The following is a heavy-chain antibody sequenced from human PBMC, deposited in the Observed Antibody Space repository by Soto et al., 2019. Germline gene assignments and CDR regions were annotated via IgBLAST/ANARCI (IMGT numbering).Heavy chain of an antibody. CDR1: GFTFSSYA. CDR3: VKDLRLSLWFGELLYIPSDAFDI. J-gene: IGHJ3*02. Sequence: GGSLRLSCSASGFTFSSYAMHWVRQAPGKGLEYVSAISSNGGSTYYADSVKGRFTISRDNSKNTLYLQMSSLRAEDTAVYYCVKDLRLSLWFGELLYIPSDAFDIWGQGAMVTVSS. V-gene: IGHV3-64D*06. D-gene: IGHD3-10*01. CDR2: ISSNGGST.